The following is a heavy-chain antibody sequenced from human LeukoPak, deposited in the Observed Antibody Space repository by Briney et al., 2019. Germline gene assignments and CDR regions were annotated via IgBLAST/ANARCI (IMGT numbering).Heavy chain of an antibody. V-gene: IGHV1-8*01. CDR3: AREYQLLGTVYNYFDP. D-gene: IGHD2-2*01. CDR2: IIPLFGTP. CDR1: GYTFTSFD. J-gene: IGHJ5*02. Sequence: ASVKVSCKASGYTFTSFDIFWVRRATGQGLEWMGGIIPLFGTPDYAQKFQGRVTMTRNTSISTAYMELTSLRSEDTAVYYCAREYQLLGTVYNYFDPWGQGTLVTVSS.